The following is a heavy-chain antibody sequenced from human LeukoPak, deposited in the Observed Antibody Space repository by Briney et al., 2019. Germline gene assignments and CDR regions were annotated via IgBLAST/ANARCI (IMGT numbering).Heavy chain of an antibody. CDR3: ARRFQRWLQSRFDY. J-gene: IGHJ4*02. CDR1: GGSFSGYY. V-gene: IGHV4-34*01. D-gene: IGHD5-24*01. Sequence: PSETLSLTCAVYGGSFSGYYWSWIRHPPGKGLEWIGEINHSGSTNYNPSLKSRVTISVDTYKNHFSLKLSSVTAADTAVYYCARRFQRWLQSRFDYWGQGTLVTVSS. CDR2: INHSGST.